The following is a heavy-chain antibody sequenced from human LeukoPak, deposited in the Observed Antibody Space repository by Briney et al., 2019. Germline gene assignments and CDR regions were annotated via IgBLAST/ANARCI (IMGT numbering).Heavy chain of an antibody. D-gene: IGHD6-6*01. CDR3: AILSSIAAPTYHFDY. CDR1: GGSISSYY. J-gene: IGHJ4*02. V-gene: IGHV4-59*08. Sequence: SETLSLTCTVSGGSISSYYWSWIRQPPGKGLEWIGYIYYSGSTNYNPSLKSRVTISVDTSKNQFSLKLSSVTAADTAVYYCAILSSIAAPTYHFDYWGQGTLVTVSS. CDR2: IYYSGST.